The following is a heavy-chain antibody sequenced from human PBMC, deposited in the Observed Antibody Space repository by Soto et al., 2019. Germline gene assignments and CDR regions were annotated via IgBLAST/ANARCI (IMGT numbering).Heavy chain of an antibody. CDR1: GFTFSSYW. V-gene: IGHV3-7*03. CDR2: IKQDGSEK. CDR3: ASYTYYYDSSGYHYGDY. D-gene: IGHD3-22*01. Sequence: GGSLRLSCAASGFTFSSYWMSRVRQAPGRGLEWVANIKQDGSEKYYVDSVKGRFTISRDNAKNSLYLQMNSLRAEDTAVYYCASYTYYYDSSGYHYGDYWGQGTLVTVSS. J-gene: IGHJ4*02.